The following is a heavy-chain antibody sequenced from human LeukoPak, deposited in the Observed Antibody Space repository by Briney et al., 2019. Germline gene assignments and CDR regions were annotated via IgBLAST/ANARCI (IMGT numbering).Heavy chain of an antibody. V-gene: IGHV1-8*03. CDR3: ARVEKRGIAARGSFDY. J-gene: IGHJ4*02. D-gene: IGHD6-13*01. CDR2: MNPNSGNT. CDR1: GYTFTSYD. Sequence: ASVRVSCKASGYTFTSYDINWVRQATGQGLEWMGWMNPNSGNTGYAQKFQGRVTITRNTSISTAYMELSSLRSEDTAVYYCARVEKRGIAARGSFDYRGQGTLVTVSS.